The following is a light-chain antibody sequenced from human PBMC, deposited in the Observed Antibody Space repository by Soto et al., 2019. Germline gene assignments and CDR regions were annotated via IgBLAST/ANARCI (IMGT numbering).Light chain of an antibody. J-gene: IGLJ2*01. CDR2: SND. CDR3: EAWDDSRYGAV. Sequence: QSVLTQPPSASGTPGPGVTISFSGSSSNIGTNTVHWYKQLPGTAPKLVIYSNDMRPSGVPDRFSGSQSVTSASLAISGLQSEDEADYYCEAWDDSRYGAVFGGGTKLAV. CDR1: SSNIGTNT. V-gene: IGLV1-44*01.